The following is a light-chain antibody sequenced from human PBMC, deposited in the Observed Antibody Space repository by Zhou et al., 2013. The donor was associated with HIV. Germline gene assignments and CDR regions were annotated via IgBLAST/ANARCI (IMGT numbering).Light chain of an antibody. CDR2: KAS. V-gene: IGKV1-39*01. Sequence: DIQMTQSPSSLSASAGDRVTITCRASQTISNYLNWYQQKPGKAPTLLIYKASNLQSGVPSRFSGSGSGADFTLTISSLQPEDFATYYCQQSYSNPPAFGLGTRLEIE. J-gene: IGKJ5*01. CDR1: QTISNY. CDR3: QQSYSNPPA.